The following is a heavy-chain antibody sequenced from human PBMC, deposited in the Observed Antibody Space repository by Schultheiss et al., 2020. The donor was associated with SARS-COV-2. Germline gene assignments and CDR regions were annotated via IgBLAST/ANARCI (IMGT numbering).Heavy chain of an antibody. D-gene: IGHD3-16*01. V-gene: IGHV3-20*04. CDR3: ARTVGGYYDPPHGD. J-gene: IGHJ4*02. CDR1: GFTFSSYW. CDR2: ISWNSGSI. Sequence: GGSLRLSCAASGFTFSSYWMSWVRQAPGKGLEWVSGISWNSGSIGYADSVKGRFTISRDNAKNSLYLQMDSLRAEDTAVYYCARTVGGYYDPPHGDWGQGTLVTVSS.